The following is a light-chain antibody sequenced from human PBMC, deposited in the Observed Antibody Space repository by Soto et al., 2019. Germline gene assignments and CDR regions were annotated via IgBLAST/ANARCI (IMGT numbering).Light chain of an antibody. Sequence: QSALTQPASVSGSPGQSITISCTGTSSDVGGYNFVSWYQQHPGKGPKLMIYEVSNRPSGVSNRFSGSKSGNTASLTISGLQAEDEADYYCSSYTSRSTVVFGGGTQLTVL. CDR1: SSDVGGYNF. CDR3: SSYTSRSTVV. V-gene: IGLV2-14*01. CDR2: EVS. J-gene: IGLJ2*01.